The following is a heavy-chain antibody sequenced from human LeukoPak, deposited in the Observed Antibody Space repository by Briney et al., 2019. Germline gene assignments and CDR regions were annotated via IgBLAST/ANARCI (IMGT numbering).Heavy chain of an antibody. CDR1: GFTVSSNY. D-gene: IGHD6-19*01. J-gene: IGHJ4*02. CDR2: IYDSGTT. V-gene: IGHV3-53*01. CDR3: AGRRSSGWYAY. Sequence: GGSLRLSCATSGFTVSSNYTSWVRQAPGKGLEWVSVIYDSGTTYYADSVKGRFLIFRDTSKNTVDLQMNSLRVEDTAVYYCAGRRSSGWYAYWGQGTLVTVSS.